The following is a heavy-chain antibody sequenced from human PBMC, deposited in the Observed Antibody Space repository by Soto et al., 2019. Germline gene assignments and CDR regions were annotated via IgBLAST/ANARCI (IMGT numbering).Heavy chain of an antibody. Sequence: QVQLVQSGAEVKKPGSSVKVSCKASGGTFSSYTISWVRQAPGQGPEWMGRIIPSLGIANYAQKFQGRVTITADKSTSTAYMELSSLRSEDTAVYYCARGELGRGNWFDPWGQGTLVTVSS. D-gene: IGHD3-10*01. CDR2: IIPSLGIA. J-gene: IGHJ5*02. CDR3: ARGELGRGNWFDP. V-gene: IGHV1-69*02. CDR1: GGTFSSYT.